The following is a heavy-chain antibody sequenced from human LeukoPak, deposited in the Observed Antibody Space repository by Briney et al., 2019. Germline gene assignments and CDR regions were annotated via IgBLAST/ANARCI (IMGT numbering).Heavy chain of an antibody. CDR3: ARQGHRDAFDI. V-gene: IGHV4-39*01. CDR1: GGSIGSSSYY. J-gene: IGHJ3*02. Sequence: SETLSLTCTVSGGSIGSSSYYWGWIRQHPGKGLEWIGSIYYSGSTYYNPSLKSRVTISVDTSKNQFSLKLSSVTAADTAVYYCARQGHRDAFDIWGQGTMVTVSS. CDR2: IYYSGST.